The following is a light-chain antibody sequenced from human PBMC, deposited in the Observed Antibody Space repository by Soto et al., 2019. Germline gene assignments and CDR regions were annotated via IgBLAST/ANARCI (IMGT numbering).Light chain of an antibody. CDR3: QQRSSWPLT. CDR2: DAS. Sequence: TQSPGTLSLSPGQTATPSCRASQSVRSNYLAWYQQKPGQAPRLLIYDASSRATGIPDRFSGSGSDTDFTLTISRLEPEDFAVYYCQQRSSWPLTFGQGTRLEIK. V-gene: IGKV3D-20*02. J-gene: IGKJ5*01. CDR1: QSVRSNY.